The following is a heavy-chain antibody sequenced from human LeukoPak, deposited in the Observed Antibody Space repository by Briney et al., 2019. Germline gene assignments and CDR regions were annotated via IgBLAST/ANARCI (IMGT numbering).Heavy chain of an antibody. CDR1: GYTFTGDD. Sequence: ASVKISCKASGYTFTGDDINWVRQATGQGLEWMGWMNPNSGNTGYAQKFQGRVTMTGNTSISTAYMELSGLRSDDTAVYYCARGLYSRDYYMDVWGKGTTVTVSS. D-gene: IGHD6-13*01. CDR3: ARGLYSRDYYMDV. V-gene: IGHV1-8*01. J-gene: IGHJ6*03. CDR2: MNPNSGNT.